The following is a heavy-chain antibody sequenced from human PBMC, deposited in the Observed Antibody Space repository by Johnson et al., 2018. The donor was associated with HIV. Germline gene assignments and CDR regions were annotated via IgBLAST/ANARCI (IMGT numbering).Heavy chain of an antibody. CDR1: GFTVSSNY. Sequence: VHLVESGGGLIQPGGSLRLSCVVSGFTVSSNYMSWVRQAPGKGLEWVSVIYSGGSTYYAVSVKGRFTISRDNSKNTLYLQMNSLRTEGTAVYYCAGAVRDYYDSSGYYYSFAFDIWGQGTMVTVSS. D-gene: IGHD3-22*01. J-gene: IGHJ3*02. V-gene: IGHV3-66*03. CDR2: IYSGGST. CDR3: AGAVRDYYDSSGYYYSFAFDI.